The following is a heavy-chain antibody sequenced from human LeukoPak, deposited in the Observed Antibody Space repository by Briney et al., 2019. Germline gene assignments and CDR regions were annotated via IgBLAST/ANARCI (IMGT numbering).Heavy chain of an antibody. V-gene: IGHV3-74*01. Sequence: GGSLGLSCAASGFIFSRYWMHWVRQAPGKELVWVSRINNDGSIINTADSVKGRFTISRDNAKDMLYLQMDSLRAEDTAIYYCARGPSVLGAIDNWGQGTLVAVSS. CDR1: GFIFSRYW. D-gene: IGHD3-10*01. J-gene: IGHJ4*02. CDR2: INNDGSII. CDR3: ARGPSVLGAIDN.